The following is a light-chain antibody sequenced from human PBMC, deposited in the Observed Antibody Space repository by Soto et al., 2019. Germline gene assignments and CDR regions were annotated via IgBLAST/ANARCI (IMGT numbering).Light chain of an antibody. Sequence: DIQMTQSPSTLSASVGDRVTITCRASQSISNWLAWYQQKPGRAPKLLIYDASSLESGVPSRFSGIGSGTEFTLTISSLQPDDFATYYCQQHISSPWTFGQGTKV. CDR1: QSISNW. J-gene: IGKJ1*01. CDR3: QQHISSPWT. CDR2: DAS. V-gene: IGKV1-5*01.